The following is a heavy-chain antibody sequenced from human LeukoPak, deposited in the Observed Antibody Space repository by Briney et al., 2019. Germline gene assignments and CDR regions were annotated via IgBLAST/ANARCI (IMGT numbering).Heavy chain of an antibody. CDR2: IYYSGST. CDR3: ARRSGYSPNWFDP. D-gene: IGHD3-3*01. V-gene: IGHV4-61*08. Sequence: SETLSLTCTVSGGSISSGGYYWSWIRQHPGKGLEWIGYIYYSGSTYYNPSLKSRVTISVDTSRNQFSLKLNSVTAADTAVYYCARRSGYSPNWFDPWGQGSLVTVSS. CDR1: GGSISSGGYY. J-gene: IGHJ5*02.